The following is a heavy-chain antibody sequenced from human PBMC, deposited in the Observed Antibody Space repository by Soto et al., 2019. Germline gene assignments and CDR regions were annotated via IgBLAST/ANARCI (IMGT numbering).Heavy chain of an antibody. V-gene: IGHV4-30-2*01. J-gene: IGHJ4*02. D-gene: IGHD3-22*01. Sequence: QLQLQESGSGLVKPSQTLSLTCAVSGDSISSGGYSWSWIRQPPGKGLEWIGYIHHSGSTYYNPSLKSRVNFSVDRSKNQFSLNLSSVTAADTAVYYCARAPARYYYDSSGYYYGDYFDYWGQGTLVTVSS. CDR3: ARAPARYYYDSSGYYYGDYFDY. CDR2: IHHSGST. CDR1: GDSISSGGYS.